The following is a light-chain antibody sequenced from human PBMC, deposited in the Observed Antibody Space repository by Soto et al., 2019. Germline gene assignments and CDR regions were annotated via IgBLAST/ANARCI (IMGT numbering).Light chain of an antibody. CDR1: SSDVGGYNY. J-gene: IGLJ1*01. V-gene: IGLV2-8*01. CDR3: CSYAGSNNLKV. Sequence: QSVLTQPPSASGSPGQSVTISCTGTSSDVGGYNYVSWYQQHPGKAPKLMIYEVTKRPSGVPDRFSGSKSGNXASLTVSGLQAEDEADYYCCSYAGSNNLKVFGTGTKLTVL. CDR2: EVT.